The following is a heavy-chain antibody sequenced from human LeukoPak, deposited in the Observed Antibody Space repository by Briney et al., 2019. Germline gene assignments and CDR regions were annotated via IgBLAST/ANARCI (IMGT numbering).Heavy chain of an antibody. CDR1: GFTFGKYW. Sequence: GGSLRLSCVASGFTFGKYWMSWVRQAPGKGLEWVSSISSSSSYIYYADSVEGRFTISRDNAKNSLYLQMNSLRAEDTAVYYCANSGYSGSYSHFDYWGQGTLVTVSS. V-gene: IGHV3-21*01. CDR2: ISSSSSYI. J-gene: IGHJ4*02. D-gene: IGHD1-26*01. CDR3: ANSGYSGSYSHFDY.